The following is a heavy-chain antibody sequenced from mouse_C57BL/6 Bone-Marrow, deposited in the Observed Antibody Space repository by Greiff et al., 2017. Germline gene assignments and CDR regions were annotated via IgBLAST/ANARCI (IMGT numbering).Heavy chain of an antibody. Sequence: DVKLVESGPGLAKPSQTLSLTCSVTGYSITSYYWNWIRKFPGNKLEYMGYISYSGSTYYNPSLKSRISITRDTSKNQYYLQLDSVTTEDTATYYCARGRPYYFDYWGQGTTLTVSA. J-gene: IGHJ2*01. V-gene: IGHV3-8*01. CDR2: ISYSGST. CDR3: ARGRPYYFDY. CDR1: GYSITSYY.